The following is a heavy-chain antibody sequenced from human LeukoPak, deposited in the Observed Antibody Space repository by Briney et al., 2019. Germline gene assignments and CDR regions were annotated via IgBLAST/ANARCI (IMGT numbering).Heavy chain of an antibody. D-gene: IGHD1-1*01. CDR2: IYYSGST. CDR1: GGSISSSSYY. Sequence: SETLSLTCTVSGGSISSSSYYWGWIRQPPGKGLEWIGSIYYSGSTYYNPSLKSRVTISVDTSKNQFSLKLSSATAADTAVYYCATSREGTIDYWGQGTLVTVSS. CDR3: ATSREGTIDY. J-gene: IGHJ4*02. V-gene: IGHV4-39*01.